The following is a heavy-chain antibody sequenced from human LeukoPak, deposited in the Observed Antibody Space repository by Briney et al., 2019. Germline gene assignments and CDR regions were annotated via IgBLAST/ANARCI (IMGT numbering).Heavy chain of an antibody. J-gene: IGHJ4*02. D-gene: IGHD3-22*01. CDR3: ARDPAGYYDGSGYYYLDY. V-gene: IGHV1-18*01. CDR2: ISAYNGNT. Sequence: GASVKVSCKASGYTFTSYGISWVRQAPGQGLEWMGWISAYNGNTNYAQKLQGRVTMTTDTSTSTAYMELRSMRSDDTAVYYCARDPAGYYDGSGYYYLDYWGQGTLVTVSS. CDR1: GYTFTSYG.